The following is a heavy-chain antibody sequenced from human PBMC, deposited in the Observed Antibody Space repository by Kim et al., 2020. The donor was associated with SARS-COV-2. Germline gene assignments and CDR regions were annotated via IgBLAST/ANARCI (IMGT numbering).Heavy chain of an antibody. D-gene: IGHD1-1*01. CDR3: TSVSATTSAFWVAFDI. J-gene: IGHJ3*02. Sequence: GGSLRLSCAASGFTFSGSSIHWVRQASGKGLAWVGRIRSKGNSYATTYAASVRGRFSISRDDSKNTAYLQMNNLKTEDTAVYYCTSVSATTSAFWVAFDIWGRGTKVTVSS. CDR2: IRSKGNSYAT. V-gene: IGHV3-73*01. CDR1: GFTFSGSS.